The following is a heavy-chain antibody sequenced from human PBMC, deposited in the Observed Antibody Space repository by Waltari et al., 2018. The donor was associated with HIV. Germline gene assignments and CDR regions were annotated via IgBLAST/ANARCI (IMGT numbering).Heavy chain of an antibody. Sequence: QVQLVQSGAAVKKPGASVKVSCKASGYTFTNYGISWVRQGPGQGLEWMGWISTSPRNTNEAQRFQGRATMTTDTSTSTAYMELRSLRSDDTAVYDCASNRHYYDSSAYHHYGMDVWGQGTTVTVSS. CDR2: ISTSPRNT. J-gene: IGHJ6*02. D-gene: IGHD3-22*01. V-gene: IGHV1-18*01. CDR3: ASNRHYYDSSAYHHYGMDV. CDR1: GYTFTNYG.